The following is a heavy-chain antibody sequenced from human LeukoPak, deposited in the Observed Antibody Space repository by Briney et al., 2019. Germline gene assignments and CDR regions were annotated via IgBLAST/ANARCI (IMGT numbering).Heavy chain of an antibody. CDR1: GFTFSSYW. CDR2: ISSNGGST. J-gene: IGHJ4*02. D-gene: IGHD2-21*02. V-gene: IGHV3-64*01. CDR3: AREGLGGDFNLYYFDY. Sequence: GGSLRLSCAASGFTFSSYWMSWVRQAPGKGLEYVSAISSNGGSTYYANSVKGRFTISRDNSKNTLYLQMGSLRAEDMAVYYCAREGLGGDFNLYYFDYWGQGTLVTVSS.